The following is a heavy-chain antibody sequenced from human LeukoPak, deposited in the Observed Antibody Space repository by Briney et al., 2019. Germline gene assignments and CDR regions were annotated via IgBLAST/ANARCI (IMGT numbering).Heavy chain of an antibody. Sequence: GASVKVSCKASGYTFTSYGISWVRQAPGQGLEWMGWISAYNGNTNYAQKLQGRVTTTTDTSTSTAYMELRSLRSDDTAVYYCARDRDMIVVVITSDAFDIWGQGTMVTVSS. D-gene: IGHD3-22*01. J-gene: IGHJ3*02. CDR2: ISAYNGNT. CDR3: ARDRDMIVVVITSDAFDI. V-gene: IGHV1-18*01. CDR1: GYTFTSYG.